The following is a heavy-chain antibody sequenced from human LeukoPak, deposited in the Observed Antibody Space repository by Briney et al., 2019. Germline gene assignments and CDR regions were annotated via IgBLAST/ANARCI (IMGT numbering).Heavy chain of an antibody. CDR2: IGGSGAST. Sequence: PGGSLRLSCAASGFASSSYAMSWVRQAPGKGLDWVSVIGGSGASTYYADSVKGRFTISRDNSKNTLYLQMYSLTAEDTATYYCAKAGGGWHFDYWGQGTLVTVSS. CDR1: GFASSSYA. J-gene: IGHJ4*02. D-gene: IGHD6-19*01. CDR3: AKAGGGWHFDY. V-gene: IGHV3-23*01.